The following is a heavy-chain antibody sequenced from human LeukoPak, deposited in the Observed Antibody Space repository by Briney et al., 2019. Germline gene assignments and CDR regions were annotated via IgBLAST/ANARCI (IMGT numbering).Heavy chain of an antibody. CDR3: ARTKRTVSLSYYYDSSSPDWFDP. J-gene: IGHJ5*02. CDR1: GYTFTGYY. Sequence: ASVKVSCKASGYTFTGYYMHWVRQAPGQGLEWMGWINPNSGGTNYAQKLQGRVTMTTDTSTSTAYMELRSLRSDDTAVYYCARTKRTVSLSYYYDSSSPDWFDPWGQGTLVTVSS. D-gene: IGHD3-22*01. CDR2: INPNSGGT. V-gene: IGHV1-2*02.